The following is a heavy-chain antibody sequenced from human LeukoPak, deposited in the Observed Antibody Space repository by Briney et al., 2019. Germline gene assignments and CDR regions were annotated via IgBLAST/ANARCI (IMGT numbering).Heavy chain of an antibody. V-gene: IGHV3-23*01. CDR1: GFTFSSFA. Sequence: GGSLRLSCAASGFTFSSFAMSWVRQAPGKGLEWVSSISGSGFSTYYADSVKGRFTFSRDNSKNTLYLQMNSLRAEDTAVYYCAKDRISGSLGYFDYWGQGTLVTVSS. CDR2: ISGSGFST. D-gene: IGHD3-10*01. J-gene: IGHJ4*02. CDR3: AKDRISGSLGYFDY.